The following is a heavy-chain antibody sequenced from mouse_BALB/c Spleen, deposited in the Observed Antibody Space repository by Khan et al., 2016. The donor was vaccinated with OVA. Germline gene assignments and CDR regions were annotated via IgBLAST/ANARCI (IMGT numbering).Heavy chain of an antibody. J-gene: IGHJ3*01. CDR1: GYSFTLYY. V-gene: IGHV1-26*01. CDR3: ERGYDFVAS. CDR2: VNPNTDNI. Sequence: EVQLQQSGPDLVKPGASVKLSCKASGYSFTLYYMSWVKQSHGKSLEWIGRVNPNTDNINYNQEFKGKAILTVDKSSNTAYMELRSLTSEDSAVYCGERGYDFVASWGQGTLVTVSA. D-gene: IGHD2-14*01.